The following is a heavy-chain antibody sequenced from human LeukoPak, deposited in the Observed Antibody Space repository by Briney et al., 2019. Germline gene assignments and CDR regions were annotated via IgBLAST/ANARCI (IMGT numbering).Heavy chain of an antibody. J-gene: IGHJ4*02. D-gene: IGHD3-10*01. V-gene: IGHV4-59*08. CDR3: ARHQLRGFLDDN. CDR1: GGSISSDY. CDR2: IYYSGTT. Sequence: PSETLSLTCIVSGGSISSDYWSWIRQPPGKGLEWIGCIYYSGTTNYNPSLQSRVSISIDTSKKQFSLSLTSVTAADTAVYYCARHQLRGFLDDNWGQGTLVTVSS.